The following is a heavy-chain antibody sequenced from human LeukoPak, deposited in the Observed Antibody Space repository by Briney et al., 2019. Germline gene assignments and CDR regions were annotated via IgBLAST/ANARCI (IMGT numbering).Heavy chain of an antibody. CDR1: GFTFSSYA. Sequence: GGSLRLSCAASGFTFSSYAMHWVRKAPGKGKEWVAVISYDGSNKYYADSEKGRFTISRDNSKNTLYLQMNSLRAEDTAVYYCARDRYSGYDPYYYYMDVWGKGTTVTVSS. V-gene: IGHV3-30*04. D-gene: IGHD5-12*01. CDR3: ARDRYSGYDPYYYYMDV. J-gene: IGHJ6*03. CDR2: ISYDGSNK.